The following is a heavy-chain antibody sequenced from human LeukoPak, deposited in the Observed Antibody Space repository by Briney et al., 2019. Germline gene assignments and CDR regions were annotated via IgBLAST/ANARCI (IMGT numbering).Heavy chain of an antibody. V-gene: IGHV3-33*01. CDR3: ARDSSSGWDGPFDY. CDR1: GFTFSSYG. CDR2: IWYDGGNK. J-gene: IGHJ4*02. D-gene: IGHD6-19*01. Sequence: GRSLRLSCAASGFTFSSYGMHWVRQAPGKGLEWVAVIWYDGGNKYYADSVKGRFTISRDNSKNTLYLQMNSLRAEDTAVYYCARDSSSGWDGPFDYWGQGTLVTVSS.